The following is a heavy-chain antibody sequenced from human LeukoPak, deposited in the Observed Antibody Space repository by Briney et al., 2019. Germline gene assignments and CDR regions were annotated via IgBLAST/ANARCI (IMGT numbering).Heavy chain of an antibody. CDR2: ISDSGST. D-gene: IGHD4-17*01. CDR3: ARDKGDYARAGIDY. J-gene: IGHJ4*02. CDR1: GGSISSYY. V-gene: IGHV4-59*12. Sequence: PSETLSLTCTVSGGSISSYYWSWIRQPPGKGLEWIAYISDSGSTNYNPSLKSRVTISVDTSKNQFSLKLSSVTAADTAVYYCARDKGDYARAGIDYWGQGTLVTVSS.